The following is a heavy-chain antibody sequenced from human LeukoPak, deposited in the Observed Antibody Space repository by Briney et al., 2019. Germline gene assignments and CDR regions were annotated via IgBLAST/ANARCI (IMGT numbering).Heavy chain of an antibody. Sequence: ASVTVSCKASGYTFTGYYMHWVRQAPGQGLEWMGWINPSSGGTNYGQRFQGRVTMTRDTSISTAYMELSRLRSDDTAVYYCARTRSSNWYYDMDVWGQGTTVTVSS. CDR2: INPSSGGT. CDR3: ARTRSSNWYYDMDV. D-gene: IGHD4-11*01. V-gene: IGHV1-2*02. J-gene: IGHJ6*02. CDR1: GYTFTGYY.